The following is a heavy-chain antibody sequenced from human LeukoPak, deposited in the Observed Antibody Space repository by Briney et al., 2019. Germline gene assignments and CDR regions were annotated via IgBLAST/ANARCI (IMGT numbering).Heavy chain of an antibody. CDR1: GGTFSSYA. D-gene: IGHD6-6*01. CDR3: ARSIHYYYYMDV. V-gene: IGHV1-69*05. J-gene: IGHJ6*03. Sequence: SVKVSCKASGGTFSSYAISWVRQAPGQGLEWMGGIIPIFGTANYAQKFQGRVTITTDESTSTAYMELSSQRSEDTAVYYCARSIHYYYYMDVWGKGTTVTVSS. CDR2: IIPIFGTA.